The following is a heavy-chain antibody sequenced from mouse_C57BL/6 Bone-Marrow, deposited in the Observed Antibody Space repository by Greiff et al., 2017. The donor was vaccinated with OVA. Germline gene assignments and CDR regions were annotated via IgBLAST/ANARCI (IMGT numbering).Heavy chain of an antibody. V-gene: IGHV7-3*01. CDR2: IRNKANGYTT. Sequence: EVKLVESGGGLVQPGGSLSLSCAASGFTFTDYYMSWVRQPPGKALEWLGFIRNKANGYTTEYSASVKGRFTISRDNSQSSLYLQMKALRADDSATYYWARSSDSSGYLLSMDYWGQGTSVTVSS. J-gene: IGHJ4*01. CDR3: ARSSDSSGYLLSMDY. CDR1: GFTFTDYY. D-gene: IGHD3-2*02.